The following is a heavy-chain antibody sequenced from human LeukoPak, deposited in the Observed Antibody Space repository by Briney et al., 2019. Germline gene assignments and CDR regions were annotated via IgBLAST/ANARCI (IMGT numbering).Heavy chain of an antibody. Sequence: PGGSLRLSCAASGFTFSSYSMNWVRQAPGKGLEWVSSISSSSSYIYYADSVKGRFTISRDNAKNSLYLQMNSLRAEDTAVYYCAKVRGGRYYNSGGDGMDVWGQGTTVTVSS. CDR3: AKVRGGRYYNSGGDGMDV. D-gene: IGHD3-16*01. CDR2: ISSSSSYI. V-gene: IGHV3-21*04. CDR1: GFTFSSYS. J-gene: IGHJ6*02.